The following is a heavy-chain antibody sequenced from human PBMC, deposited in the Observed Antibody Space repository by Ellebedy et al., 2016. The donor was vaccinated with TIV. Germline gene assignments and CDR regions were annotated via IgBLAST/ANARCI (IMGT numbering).Heavy chain of an antibody. CDR2: ISSSSSYI. CDR3: ASELEDYSPSNYYYGMDV. CDR1: GFTFSSYS. J-gene: IGHJ6*02. V-gene: IGHV3-21*01. Sequence: GESLKISXAASGFTFSSYSMNWVRQAPGKGLEWVSSISSSSSYIYYADSVKGRFTISRDNAKNSLYLQMNSLRAEDTAVYYCASELEDYSPSNYYYGMDVWGQGTTVTVSS. D-gene: IGHD2-15*01.